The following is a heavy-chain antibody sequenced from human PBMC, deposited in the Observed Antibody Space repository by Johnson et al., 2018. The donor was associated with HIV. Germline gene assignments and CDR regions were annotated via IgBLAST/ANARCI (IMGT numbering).Heavy chain of an antibody. Sequence: VLLLESGGGLVQPGGSLRLSCAASGFSFSSYAMSWVRQAPGKGLEWVAFIRYDGSNKYYADSVKGRFTISRDNSKNTLYLQMNSLRAEDTAVYYCAKVNGDYKTDAFDIWGQGTMVTVSS. J-gene: IGHJ3*02. CDR1: GFSFSSYA. D-gene: IGHD4-17*01. CDR3: AKVNGDYKTDAFDI. V-gene: IGHV3-30*02. CDR2: IRYDGSNK.